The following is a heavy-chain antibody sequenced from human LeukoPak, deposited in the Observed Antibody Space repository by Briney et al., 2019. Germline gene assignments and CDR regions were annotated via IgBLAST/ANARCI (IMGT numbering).Heavy chain of an antibody. CDR2: IHYSGST. CDR3: ARYGSGWPDAFDI. CDR1: GGSISSYY. J-gene: IGHJ3*02. D-gene: IGHD6-19*01. V-gene: IGHV4-59*01. Sequence: SETLSLTCTVSGGSISSYYWSWIRQPPGKGLEWIGYIHYSGSTNYNPSLKSRVTISVDTSKNQFSLKLSSVTAADTAVYYCARYGSGWPDAFDIWGQGTMVIVSS.